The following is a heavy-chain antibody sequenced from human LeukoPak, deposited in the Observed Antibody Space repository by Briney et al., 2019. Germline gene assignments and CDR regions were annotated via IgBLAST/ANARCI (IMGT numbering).Heavy chain of an antibody. V-gene: IGHV3-21*01. CDR1: GFTFSSYS. CDR2: ISSSSSYI. J-gene: IGHJ3*02. CDR3: AKDQYYGSGSYWSAFDI. D-gene: IGHD3-10*01. Sequence: GGSLRLSCAASGFTFSSYSMNWVRQAPGKGLEWVSSISSSSSYIYYADSVKGRFTISRDNAKNSLYLQMNSLRAEDTAVYYCAKDQYYGSGSYWSAFDIWGQGTMVTVSS.